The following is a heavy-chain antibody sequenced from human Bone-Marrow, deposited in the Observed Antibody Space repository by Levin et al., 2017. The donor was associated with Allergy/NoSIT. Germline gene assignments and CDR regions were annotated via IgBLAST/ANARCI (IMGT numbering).Heavy chain of an antibody. CDR1: GFIFNIYG. V-gene: IGHV3-30*18. D-gene: IGHD4-17*01. CDR3: AKDLESYGDYGYYFYAMDV. J-gene: IGHJ6*02. CDR2: ISYDGGNK. Sequence: GGSLRLSCAASGFIFNIYGIQWVRQAPGKGLEWVAVISYDGGNKQFADSVKGRFTISRDNSNNTVHLQMDSLRADDTAVYYCAKDLESYGDYGYYFYAMDVWGQGTTVTVSS.